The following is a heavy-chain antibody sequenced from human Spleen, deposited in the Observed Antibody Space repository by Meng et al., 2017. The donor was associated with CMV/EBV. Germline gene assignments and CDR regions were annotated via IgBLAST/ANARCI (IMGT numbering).Heavy chain of an antibody. CDR3: AKDRGDSSGRYFDY. CDR2: IRYDGSKT. J-gene: IGHJ4*02. V-gene: IGHV3-30*02. CDR1: GFTFNNYA. D-gene: IGHD6-19*01. Sequence: GGSLRLSCAASGFTFNNYAMSWVRQAPGKGLEWVAFIRYDGSKTYYADSVKGRFTISRDNSRNTLYLQMNGLRPEDTAIYYCAKDRGDSSGRYFDYWGQGALVTVSS.